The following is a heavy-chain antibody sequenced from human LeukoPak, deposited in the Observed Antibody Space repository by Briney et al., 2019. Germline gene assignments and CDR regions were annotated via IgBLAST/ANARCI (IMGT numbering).Heavy chain of an antibody. D-gene: IGHD6-13*01. CDR2: ISSRSTYI. CDR1: GFTVSSNY. V-gene: IGHV3-21*04. CDR3: ARNIRCSSWFGGCDYYYYYYMDV. J-gene: IGHJ6*03. Sequence: GGSLRLSCAASGFTVSSNYMSWVRQAPGKGLEWVSSISSRSTYIYYADSVRGRFTISRDNAKNSLYLQMNSLRAEDTALYYCARNIRCSSWFGGCDYYYYYYMDVWGKGTTVTVSS.